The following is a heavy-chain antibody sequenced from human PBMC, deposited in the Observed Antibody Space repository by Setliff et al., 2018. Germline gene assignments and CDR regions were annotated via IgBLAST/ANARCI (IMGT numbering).Heavy chain of an antibody. J-gene: IGHJ6*02. D-gene: IGHD5-12*01. Sequence: SETLSLTCTVSGYSISRGNYYWSWIRQPPGKGLEWIGYIYHSGSTFYNSSLKSRVTISVDTSKNQVSLKLSSVTAADTAVYYCARDQWVRSPPLYFSYSMDVWGQGTTVTVSS. V-gene: IGHV4-30-4*08. CDR2: IYHSGST. CDR3: ARDQWVRSPPLYFSYSMDV. CDR1: GYSISRGNYY.